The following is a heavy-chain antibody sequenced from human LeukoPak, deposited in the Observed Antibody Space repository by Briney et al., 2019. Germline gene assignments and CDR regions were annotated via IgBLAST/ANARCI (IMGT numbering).Heavy chain of an antibody. V-gene: IGHV4-39*01. CDR3: ARRPAAAGLAAFDI. CDR1: GGSISSSSYY. Sequence: SETLSLTCTVSGGSISSSSYYWGWIRQPPGKGLEWIGSIYYSGSTYYNPSLKSRVTISVDTSKNQFSLKLSSVTAADTAVYYCARRPAAAGLAAFDIWGQGTMVTVSS. J-gene: IGHJ3*02. D-gene: IGHD6-13*01. CDR2: IYYSGST.